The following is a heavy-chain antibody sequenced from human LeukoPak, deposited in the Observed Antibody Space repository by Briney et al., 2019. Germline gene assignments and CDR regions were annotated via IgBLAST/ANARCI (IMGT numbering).Heavy chain of an antibody. J-gene: IGHJ4*02. CDR1: GFTFSNAW. CDR2: VKREIDGGTT. V-gene: IGHV3-15*01. Sequence: GGSLRLSCAASGFTFSNAWMTWVRQAPGKGLEWVGRVKREIDGGTTDYAAPVKGRFAISRDDSKSTLYLQMNSLKTEDTAVYYCTTDSAAYWGQGTLVTVSS. D-gene: IGHD3-10*01. CDR3: TTDSAAY.